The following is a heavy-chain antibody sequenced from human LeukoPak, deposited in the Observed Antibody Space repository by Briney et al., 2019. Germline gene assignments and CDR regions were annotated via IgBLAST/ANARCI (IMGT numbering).Heavy chain of an antibody. Sequence: ASETLSLTCTVSGGSISSGSYYWSWIRQPPGKGLEWIGYIYYSGSTNYNPSLKSRVTISVDTSKNQFSLKLSSVTAADTAVYYCAATSDGVDYWGQGTLVTVSS. D-gene: IGHD1-26*01. V-gene: IGHV4-61*01. CDR1: GGSISSGSYY. CDR2: IYYSGST. J-gene: IGHJ4*02. CDR3: AATSDGVDY.